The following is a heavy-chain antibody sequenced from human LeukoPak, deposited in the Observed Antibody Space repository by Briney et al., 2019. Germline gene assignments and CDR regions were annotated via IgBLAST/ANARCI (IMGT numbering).Heavy chain of an antibody. V-gene: IGHV3-23*01. CDR3: GRDWKLDY. Sequence: GGSLRLSCAASGFTFSSYAMSWVRQAPGKGLEWVSAISNDGGDTKYADSVKGRFTIYRDNSRNTLYLQMRSLRVEDTAIYYCGRDWKLDYWGQGSLVTVSS. J-gene: IGHJ4*02. D-gene: IGHD1-1*01. CDR2: ISNDGGDT. CDR1: GFTFSSYA.